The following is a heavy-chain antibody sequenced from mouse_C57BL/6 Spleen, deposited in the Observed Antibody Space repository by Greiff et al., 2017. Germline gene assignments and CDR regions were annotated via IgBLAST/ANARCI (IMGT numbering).Heavy chain of an antibody. CDR2: IDPSDSYT. J-gene: IGHJ2*01. V-gene: IGHV1-69*01. CDR3: ARSDNYFDY. Sequence: VKLQQPGAELVMPGASVKLSCKASGYTFTSYWMHWVKQRPGQGLEWIGEIDPSDSYTNYNQKFKGKSTLTVDKSSSTAYMQLSSLTSEDSAVYYCARSDNYFDYWGQGTTLTVSS. CDR1: GYTFTSYW.